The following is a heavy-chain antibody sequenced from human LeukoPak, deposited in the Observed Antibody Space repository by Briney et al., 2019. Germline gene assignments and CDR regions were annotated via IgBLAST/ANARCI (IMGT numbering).Heavy chain of an antibody. J-gene: IGHJ2*01. CDR1: GFIFSSYW. CDR2: IYSGGST. D-gene: IGHD2-2*01. CDR3: AREYPDQAPGYFDL. V-gene: IGHV3-53*01. Sequence: GGSLRLSCAASGFIFSSYWMSWVRQAPGKGLEWVSVIYSGGSTYYADSVKGRFTISRDNSENTLYLQMNSLRAEDTAVYYCAREYPDQAPGYFDLWGRGTLVTVSS.